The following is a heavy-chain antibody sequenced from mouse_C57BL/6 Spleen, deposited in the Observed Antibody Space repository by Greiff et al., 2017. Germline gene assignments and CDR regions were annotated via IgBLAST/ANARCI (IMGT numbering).Heavy chain of an antibody. Sequence: DVMLVESGEGLVKPGGSLKLSCAASGFTFSSYAMSWVRQTPEKRLEWVAYISSGGDYIYYADTVKGRFTISRDNARNTLYLQMSSLKSEDTAMYYCTRENYDYGYFDVWGTGTTVTVSS. CDR2: ISSGGDYI. CDR1: GFTFSSYA. V-gene: IGHV5-9-1*02. CDR3: TRENYDYGYFDV. J-gene: IGHJ1*03. D-gene: IGHD2-4*01.